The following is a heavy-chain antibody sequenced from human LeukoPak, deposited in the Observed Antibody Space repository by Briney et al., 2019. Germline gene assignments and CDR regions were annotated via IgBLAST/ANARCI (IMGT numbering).Heavy chain of an antibody. V-gene: IGHV1-2*02. D-gene: IGHD6-13*01. CDR2: INPNSGGT. CDR3: ARDRRWYPKRGWFDP. Sequence: GASVKVSCKASGYTLTGYYMHWVRQAPGQGLEWMGWINPNSGGTNYAQKFQGRVTMTRDTSISTAYMGLSRLRSDDTAVYYCARDRRWYPKRGWFDPWGQGTLVTVSS. J-gene: IGHJ5*02. CDR1: GYTLTGYY.